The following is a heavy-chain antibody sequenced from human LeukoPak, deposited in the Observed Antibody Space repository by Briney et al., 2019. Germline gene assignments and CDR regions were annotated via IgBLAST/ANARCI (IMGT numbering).Heavy chain of an antibody. CDR2: IGTAGDT. V-gene: IGHV3-13*01. CDR3: ARSYGSGYYYFDY. Sequence: GGSLRLSCAASGFTFSSYDMHWVRQATGKGLEWVSAIGTAGDTYYPGSVKGRFTISRENAKNSLYLQMNSMRAGDTAVYYCARSYGSGYYYFDYWGQGTLVTVSS. D-gene: IGHD3-10*01. J-gene: IGHJ4*02. CDR1: GFTFSSYD.